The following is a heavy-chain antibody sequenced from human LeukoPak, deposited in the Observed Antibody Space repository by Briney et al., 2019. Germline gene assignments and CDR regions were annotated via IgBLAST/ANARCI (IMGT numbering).Heavy chain of an antibody. CDR3: AKGTVNELQA. V-gene: IGHV3-43*01. D-gene: IGHD1-1*01. CDR1: GFTFDEFA. CDR2: IKFDGSET. J-gene: IGHJ5*02. Sequence: PGGPLRLSCAASGFTFDEFAMHWVRPPPGKRLEWVGLIKFDGSETFYAGSMKGRFAISRDNFKDSLYLQIHSLRIDDTALYYCAKGTVNELQAWGQGTLVTVSS.